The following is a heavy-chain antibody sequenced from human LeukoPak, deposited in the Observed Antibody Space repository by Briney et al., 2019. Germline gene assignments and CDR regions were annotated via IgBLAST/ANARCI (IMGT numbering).Heavy chain of an antibody. J-gene: IGHJ3*02. CDR1: GFTFGSYA. Sequence: GGSLRLSCAASGFTFGSYAMSWVRQPPGKGLEWVAAIVGSGGSTNYADSVKGRFTISRDNSKNTLYLQMNSLRAEDTAVYYCARTFAAAADAFDIWGQGTMVTVSS. D-gene: IGHD6-13*01. CDR2: IVGSGGST. CDR3: ARTFAAAADAFDI. V-gene: IGHV3-23*01.